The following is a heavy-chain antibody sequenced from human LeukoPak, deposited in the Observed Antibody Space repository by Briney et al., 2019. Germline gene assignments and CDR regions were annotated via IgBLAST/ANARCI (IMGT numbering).Heavy chain of an antibody. V-gene: IGHV5-51*01. J-gene: IGHJ4*02. CDR1: AYSFSSYW. D-gene: IGHD3-22*01. CDR2: IYPDDSDT. CDR3: ARQAPDHSDSSGYYAYYFDY. Sequence: GESLKISCQGSAYSFSSYWIGWVRQMPGKGLEWMGIIYPDDSDTRYSPSFEGQVTISADKSISTAYLQWSSLKASDTAMYYCARQAPDHSDSSGYYAYYFDYWGQGTLVTVSS.